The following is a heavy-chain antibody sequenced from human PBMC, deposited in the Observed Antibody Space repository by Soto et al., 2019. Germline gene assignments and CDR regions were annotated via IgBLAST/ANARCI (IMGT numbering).Heavy chain of an antibody. Sequence: QLQLQESGSGLVKPSQTLSLTCAVSGGSISSGGYSWSWIRQPPGKGLEWIGYIYHSGSTYYNPSRKSRGTISVDRSKIRFSLRLSSVTSADTAVYYCAAGGGPPRYYWGQGTLVTVSS. J-gene: IGHJ4*02. V-gene: IGHV4-30-2*01. D-gene: IGHD1-26*01. CDR2: IYHSGST. CDR3: AAGGGPPRYY. CDR1: GGSISSGGYS.